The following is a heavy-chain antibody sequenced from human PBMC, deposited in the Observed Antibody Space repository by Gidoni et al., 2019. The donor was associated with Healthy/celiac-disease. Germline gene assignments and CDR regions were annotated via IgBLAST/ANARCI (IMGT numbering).Heavy chain of an antibody. J-gene: IGHJ4*02. CDR1: GFTFSSYA. D-gene: IGHD5-12*01. V-gene: IGHV3-23*01. CDR3: AKSVQRYSGYLYYFDY. Sequence: EVQLLESGGGLVQPGGSLRLSCAASGFTFSSYAMSWVRQAPGKGLEWVSAISGSGGSTYYADSVKGRFTISRDNSKNTLYLQMNSLRAEDTAVYYCAKSVQRYSGYLYYFDYWGQGTLVTVSS. CDR2: ISGSGGST.